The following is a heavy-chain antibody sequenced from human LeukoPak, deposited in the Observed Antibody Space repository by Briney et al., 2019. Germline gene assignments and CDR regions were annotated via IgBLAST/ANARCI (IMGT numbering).Heavy chain of an antibody. CDR2: VHYTRSYSGTT. Sequence: PSETLSLTCTVSSGSIGSDALYWGWIRQSPGKGLEWIGSVHYTRSYSGTTYYNPSLESRVTVSTDRSKTLCSLKLSSVTAADTAVYYCARHLPLNRVESGMVRPYERAYYYYGMDVWGQGTTVTVSS. V-gene: IGHV4-39*01. D-gene: IGHD3-10*01. CDR3: ARHLPLNRVESGMVRPYERAYYYYGMDV. CDR1: SGSIGSDALY. J-gene: IGHJ6*02.